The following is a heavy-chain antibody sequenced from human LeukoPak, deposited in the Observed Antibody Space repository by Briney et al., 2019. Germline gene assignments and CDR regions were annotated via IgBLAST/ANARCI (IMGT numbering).Heavy chain of an antibody. CDR2: IKQGGSEE. V-gene: IGHV3-7*05. Sequence: GGSLRLSCAASGFTFSSYWMSWVRQAPGKGLEWVANIKQGGSEEYYVDSVKGRFTIARDNAKNSLYLQMNSLRAEDTAVYYCARDIVVVTAYFDYWGQGPLVTVSS. D-gene: IGHD2-21*02. J-gene: IGHJ4*02. CDR3: ARDIVVVTAYFDY. CDR1: GFTFSSYW.